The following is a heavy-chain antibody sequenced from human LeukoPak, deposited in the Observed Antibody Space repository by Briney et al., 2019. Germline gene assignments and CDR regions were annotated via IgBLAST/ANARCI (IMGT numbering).Heavy chain of an antibody. J-gene: IGHJ4*02. CDR3: ARGYDSRGYYPDY. Sequence: GASVKVSCKASGYTFSSYYMIWVRQAPGQGLEWMAIINPSGSDTTYAQKFQGRVTMTRDMSTTTVYMELSSLRFEDTAVYYCARGYDSRGYYPDYWGQGTLVAVSS. V-gene: IGHV1-46*01. CDR1: GYTFSSYY. CDR2: INPSGSDT. D-gene: IGHD3-22*01.